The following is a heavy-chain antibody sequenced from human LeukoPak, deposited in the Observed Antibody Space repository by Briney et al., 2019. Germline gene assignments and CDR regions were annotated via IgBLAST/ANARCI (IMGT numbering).Heavy chain of an antibody. CDR3: ARGSRDYGDYAPDY. J-gene: IGHJ4*02. D-gene: IGHD4-17*01. Sequence: ASVKVSCKASGYTFTGYSMHWVRHAPGQGLEWMGWINPNRGGTNYAQKFQGRVTMTRDTSISTAYMELSRLRSDDTAVYDCARGSRDYGDYAPDYWGQGTLVTVSS. CDR1: GYTFTGYS. CDR2: INPNRGGT. V-gene: IGHV1-2*02.